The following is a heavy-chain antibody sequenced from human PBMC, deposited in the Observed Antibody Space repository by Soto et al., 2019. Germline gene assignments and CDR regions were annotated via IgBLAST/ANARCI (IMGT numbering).Heavy chain of an antibody. CDR3: ARSWIVYSSGWFFDY. J-gene: IGHJ4*02. CDR1: GGSVSSGSYY. CDR2: IYYGGST. V-gene: IGHV4-61*01. Sequence: SETLSLTCTVSGGSVSSGSYYWSWIRQPPGKGLEWIGYIYYGGSTNYNPSLKSRVTISVGTSKNQFSLKLSSVTAADTAVYYCARSWIVYSSGWFFDYWGQGTLVTVSS. D-gene: IGHD6-19*01.